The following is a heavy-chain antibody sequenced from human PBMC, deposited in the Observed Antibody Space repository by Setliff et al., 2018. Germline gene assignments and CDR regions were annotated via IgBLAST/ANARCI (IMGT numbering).Heavy chain of an antibody. V-gene: IGHV1-69*05. D-gene: IGHD1-7*01. CDR3: ARYITGTTPADY. J-gene: IGHJ4*02. CDR1: GGTFRSYG. Sequence: SVKVSCKASGGTFRSYGISWVRQAPGQGLEWMGGIIPNFGTTSYAQKFQGRVTITTDESTNTAYMELRSLRSDDTAVYYCARYITGTTPADYWGQGTLVTVSS. CDR2: IIPNFGTT.